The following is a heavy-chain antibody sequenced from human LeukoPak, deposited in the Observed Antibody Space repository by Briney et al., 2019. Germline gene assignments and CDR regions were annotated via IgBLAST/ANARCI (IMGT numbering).Heavy chain of an antibody. D-gene: IGHD3-22*01. CDR1: GYTFTSYY. J-gene: IGHJ6*03. V-gene: IGHV1-46*01. CDR3: ARDENTRNDRSYYMDV. CDR2: INPSGGST. Sequence: ASVKVSCKAPGYTFTSYYMHWVRQAPGQGLEWMGIINPSGGSTSYAQKFQGRVTMTRDMSTSTVYMELSSLRSEDTAVYYCARDENTRNDRSYYMDVWGKGTTVTVSS.